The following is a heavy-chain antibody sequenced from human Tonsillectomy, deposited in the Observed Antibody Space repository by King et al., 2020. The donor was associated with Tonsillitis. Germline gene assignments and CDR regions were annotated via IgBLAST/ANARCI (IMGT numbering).Heavy chain of an antibody. J-gene: IGHJ3*02. CDR2: IYWDGDK. D-gene: IGHD5-24*01. V-gene: IGHV2-70*01. CDR1: VFSFNTIEMR. CDR3: ARIVTGAYNHDAFDI. Sequence: QVTLKESCPALVKPTQTLTLTCTFSVFSFNTIEMRVSVIRQPPGKARWVPALIYWDGDKYYSTSLKTRLTISNDTSKNQVVLTKTNMDPVDTATYYCARIVTGAYNHDAFDIWGQGTMVTVSS.